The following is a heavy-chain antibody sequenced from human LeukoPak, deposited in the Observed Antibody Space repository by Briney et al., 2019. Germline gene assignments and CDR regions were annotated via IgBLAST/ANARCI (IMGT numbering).Heavy chain of an antibody. D-gene: IGHD2-15*01. Sequence: SETLSLTCTVSGGSISSYYWSWIRQPPGKGLEWIGYIYYSGSTNYNPSLKSRVTISVDTSKNQFSLKLSSVTAADTAVYYCARHGAYCSGGSCPNWFAPWGQGTLVTVSS. CDR1: GGSISSYY. J-gene: IGHJ5*02. CDR3: ARHGAYCSGGSCPNWFAP. CDR2: IYYSGST. V-gene: IGHV4-59*08.